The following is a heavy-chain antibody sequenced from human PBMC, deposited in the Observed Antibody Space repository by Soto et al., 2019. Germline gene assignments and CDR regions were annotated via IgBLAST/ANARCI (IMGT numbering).Heavy chain of an antibody. D-gene: IGHD1-26*01. CDR3: ARGWETVGTTTPFAY. CDR1: GGTFSTYA. Sequence: SVKVSCKASGGTFSTYAITWVRQAPGQGLEWMGGIIPMFGTANYAQKFRGRVTVTADESTSTAHMELSSLRSEDTAVYYCARGWETVGTTTPFAYWGQGTLVTVSS. V-gene: IGHV1-69*13. CDR2: IIPMFGTA. J-gene: IGHJ4*02.